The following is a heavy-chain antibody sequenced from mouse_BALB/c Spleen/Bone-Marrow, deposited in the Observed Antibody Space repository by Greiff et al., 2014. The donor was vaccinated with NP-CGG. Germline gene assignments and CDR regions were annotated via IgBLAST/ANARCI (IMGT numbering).Heavy chain of an antibody. CDR3: ARGNYEAMDY. J-gene: IGHJ4*01. Sequence: VQREQSGAELAKPGASVKMSCKASGYTFTNYWMHWVKQRPGQGLEWIGYINPSTGNTEYNQKFKDKATLTADKSSNTAFMQLSSLTSEDSAVYFCARGNYEAMDYWGQGTSVTVSS. V-gene: IGHV1-7*01. D-gene: IGHD2-1*01. CDR2: INPSTGNT. CDR1: GYTFTNYW.